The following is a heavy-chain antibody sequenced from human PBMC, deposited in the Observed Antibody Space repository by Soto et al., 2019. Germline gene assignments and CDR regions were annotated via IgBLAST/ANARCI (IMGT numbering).Heavy chain of an antibody. CDR2: INHSGRV. CDR1: GWSFSGHS. Sequence: DTLSLTCAVYGWSFSGHSWTWIRQSPGKGLEWIGDINHSGRVNYSPSLKSRVTISLDTSKNQFSLTLSAVTAADTAMYYCSTRAYDTNGYYRFDPWGQGTLVTVSS. V-gene: IGHV4-34*01. J-gene: IGHJ5*01. CDR3: STRAYDTNGYYRFDP. D-gene: IGHD3-22*01.